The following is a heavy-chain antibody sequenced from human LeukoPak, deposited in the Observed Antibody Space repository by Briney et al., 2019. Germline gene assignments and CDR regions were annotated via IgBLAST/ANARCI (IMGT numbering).Heavy chain of an antibody. CDR1: GFTFSSYS. V-gene: IGHV3-21*01. CDR2: ISSSSSYI. J-gene: IGHJ5*02. Sequence: PGGSVRLSCAASGFTFSSYSMNWVRQAPGKGLEWVSSISSSSSYIYYADSVKGRFTISRDNAKNSLYLQMNSLRAEDTAVYYCARARKYSGSYFINPWGQGTLVTVSS. D-gene: IGHD1-26*01. CDR3: ARARKYSGSYFINP.